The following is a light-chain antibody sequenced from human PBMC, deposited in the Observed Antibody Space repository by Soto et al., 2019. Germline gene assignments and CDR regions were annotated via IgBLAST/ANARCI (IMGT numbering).Light chain of an antibody. Sequence: EIVMTQSPATLSVSPGERATLSCRASQSVDSYLVWYQQKPGQAPRLLIFGASSRATGIPARFSGSGSGTDFTLTINSLEPEDFAVYYCQQRSNWPITFGQGTRLEIK. CDR3: QQRSNWPIT. CDR1: QSVDSY. V-gene: IGKV3-11*01. CDR2: GAS. J-gene: IGKJ5*01.